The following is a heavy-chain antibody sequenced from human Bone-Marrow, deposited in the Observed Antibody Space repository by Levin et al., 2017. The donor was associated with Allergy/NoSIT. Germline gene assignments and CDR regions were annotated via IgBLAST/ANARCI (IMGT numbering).Heavy chain of an antibody. V-gene: IGHV3-11*01. CDR3: ARVGQSSSPGEYYYYCGMDV. J-gene: IGHJ6*02. D-gene: IGHD6-6*01. CDR2: ISSSGSTI. CDR1: GFTFSDYY. Sequence: GGSLRLSCAASGFTFSDYYMSWIRQAPGKGLEWVSYISSSGSTIYYADSVKGRFTISRDNAKNSLYLQMNSLRAEDTAVYYCARVGQSSSPGEYYYYCGMDVWGQGTTVTVSS.